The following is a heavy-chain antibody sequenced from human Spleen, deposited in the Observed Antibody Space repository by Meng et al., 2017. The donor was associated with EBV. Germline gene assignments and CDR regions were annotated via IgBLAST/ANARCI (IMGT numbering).Heavy chain of an antibody. J-gene: IGHJ5*02. CDR3: ARGRTVARSPWSDP. D-gene: IGHD6-6*01. Sequence: QLQLQESGPGLVKPSETLSLTCAVYGGSVSGFYWIWIRQSPEKGLEWIGESNHSGSTTYNPSLKSRVTISVDTSKDQFSLRLTSVTAADTAIYYCARGRTVARSPWSDPWGQGTLVTVSS. CDR2: SNHSGST. CDR1: GGSVSGFY. V-gene: IGHV4-34*01.